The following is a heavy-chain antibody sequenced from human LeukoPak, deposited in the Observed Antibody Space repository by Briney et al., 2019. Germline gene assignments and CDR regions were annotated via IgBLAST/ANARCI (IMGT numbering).Heavy chain of an antibody. J-gene: IGHJ4*02. CDR1: GITLSNYG. D-gene: IGHD3-3*01. V-gene: IGHV3-23*01. CDR2: ISGSGGRT. Sequence: PGGSLRLSCAVSGITLSNYGMSWVRQAPGKGLEWVAGISGSGGRTSYADSVKGRFTISRDNSKNTLYLQMNSLRAEDTAVYYCAKSPSSSEWLWVDYFDYWGQGTLVTVSS. CDR3: AKSPSSSEWLWVDYFDY.